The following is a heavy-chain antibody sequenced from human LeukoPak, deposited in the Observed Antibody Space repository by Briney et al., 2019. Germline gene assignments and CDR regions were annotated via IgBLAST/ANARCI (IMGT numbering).Heavy chain of an antibody. CDR1: GFTFSSYS. Sequence: PGGSLRLSCAASGFTFSSYSMNWVRQAPGKGLEWVSSISSSSSYIYYADSVKGRFTISRDNAKNSLYLQMNSLRAEDTAAYYCARHRGIGSGLDYWGQGTLVTVSS. D-gene: IGHD6-19*01. CDR3: ARHRGIGSGLDY. J-gene: IGHJ4*02. V-gene: IGHV3-21*01. CDR2: ISSSSSYI.